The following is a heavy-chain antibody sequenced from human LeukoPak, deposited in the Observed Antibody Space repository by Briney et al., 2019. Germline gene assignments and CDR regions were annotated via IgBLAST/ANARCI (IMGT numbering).Heavy chain of an antibody. Sequence: GGSLRLSCAASGFTIISNYMSWVRQAPGKGLEWVSVIYSGGNTYYADSVKGRFITSRDNSKNTLYLQMNSLRAEDTAVYYCARAHSGSGSYGLDYWGQGTLVTVSS. CDR3: ARAHSGSGSYGLDY. J-gene: IGHJ4*02. V-gene: IGHV3-53*01. CDR1: GFTIISNY. D-gene: IGHD3-10*01. CDR2: IYSGGNT.